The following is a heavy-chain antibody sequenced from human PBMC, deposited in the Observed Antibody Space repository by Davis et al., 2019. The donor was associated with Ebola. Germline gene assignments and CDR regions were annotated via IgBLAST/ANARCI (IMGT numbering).Heavy chain of an antibody. Sequence: GESLKISCKGSGYSFTSYWISWVRQMPGKGLEWMGRIDPSDSYTNYSPSFQGHVTISADKSISTAYLQWSSLKASDTAMYYCARHPWEGIPRWYMDVWGKGTTVTVSS. J-gene: IGHJ6*03. CDR3: ARHPWEGIPRWYMDV. CDR1: GYSFTSYW. V-gene: IGHV5-10-1*01. D-gene: IGHD1-26*01. CDR2: IDPSDSYT.